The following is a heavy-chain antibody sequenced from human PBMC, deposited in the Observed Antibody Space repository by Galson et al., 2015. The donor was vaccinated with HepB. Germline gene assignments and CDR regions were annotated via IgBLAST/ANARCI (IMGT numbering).Heavy chain of an antibody. J-gene: IGHJ4*02. CDR2: INWNDDK. CDR1: GFSLRVSGMG. CDR3: ARSLGLVGPYFDY. D-gene: IGHD3/OR15-3a*01. V-gene: IGHV2-5*01. Sequence: PALVKPTQTLTLTCTFSGFSLRVSGMGVGWIRQPPGKALEWLAFINWNDDKRYNPSLKNRLTIIKDIFKNQVVLRMTNMDPADTATYYCARSLGLVGPYFDYWGQGSPITVSS.